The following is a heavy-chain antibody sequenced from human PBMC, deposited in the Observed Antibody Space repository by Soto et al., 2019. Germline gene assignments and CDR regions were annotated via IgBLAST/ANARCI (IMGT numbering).Heavy chain of an antibody. CDR2: INHSGRT. J-gene: IGHJ5*02. Sequence: PSETLSLTCAVYGGSFSGYYWSWIRQPPGKGLEWIGEINHSGRTNNNPSLKSRVTISVDTSKNQFSLKLSSVTAADTAVYYCARGKQQLPRWENWFDPWGQGTLVTVS. CDR1: GGSFSGYY. D-gene: IGHD6-13*01. V-gene: IGHV4-34*01. CDR3: ARGKQQLPRWENWFDP.